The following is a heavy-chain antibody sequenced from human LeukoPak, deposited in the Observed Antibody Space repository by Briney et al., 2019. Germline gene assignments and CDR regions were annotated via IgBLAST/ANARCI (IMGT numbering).Heavy chain of an antibody. CDR2: IYYSGST. CDR3: ARHADYYDSSGYPDAFDI. V-gene: IGHV4-59*08. Sequence: SETLSLTCTVSGGSISSYYWSWIRQPPGKGLEWIGYIYYSGSTNYNPSLKSRVTISVDTSKNQFSLKLSSVTAADTAVYYCARHADYYDSSGYPDAFDIWGQGTMVTVSS. J-gene: IGHJ3*02. D-gene: IGHD3-22*01. CDR1: GGSISSYY.